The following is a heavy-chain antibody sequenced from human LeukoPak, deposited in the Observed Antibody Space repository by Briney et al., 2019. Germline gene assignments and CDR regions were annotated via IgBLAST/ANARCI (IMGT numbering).Heavy chain of an antibody. Sequence: PGGSLRLSCAASGFTFSDYWMSWVRQAPGKGLEWVANIKQDGSEKYYVDSVKGRFTISRDKAKNSLYLQMNSLRAEDTAVYYCAREPYAEEFDYWGQGTLVTVSS. J-gene: IGHJ4*02. CDR1: GFTFSDYW. CDR3: AREPYAEEFDY. V-gene: IGHV3-7*04. CDR2: IKQDGSEK. D-gene: IGHD4-17*01.